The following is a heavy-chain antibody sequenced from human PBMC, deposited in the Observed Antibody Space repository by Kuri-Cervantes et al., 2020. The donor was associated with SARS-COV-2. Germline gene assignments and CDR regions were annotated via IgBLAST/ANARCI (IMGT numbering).Heavy chain of an antibody. V-gene: IGHV3-30*03. D-gene: IGHD2-21*01. CDR1: GFNFSTTD. CDR3: ARARVGVFDF. Sequence: GGSLRLSCVASGFNFSTTDMNWVRQAPGKGLEWVTFISSDGKNKKCMASGKGRFTISRDNSQNTLHLQMKSLRTEDTGVFYCARARVGVFDFWGQGALVTVSS. CDR2: ISSDGKNK. J-gene: IGHJ4*02.